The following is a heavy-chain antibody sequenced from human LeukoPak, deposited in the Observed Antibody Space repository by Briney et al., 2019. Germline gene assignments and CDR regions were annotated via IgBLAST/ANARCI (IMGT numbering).Heavy chain of an antibody. CDR1: GLTFSSYS. CDR3: AREGLGYCSSTSCYADVIDY. Sequence: PGGSLRLSCAASGLTFSSYSMNWVRQAPGKGLEWVSSISSSSSYIYYADSVKGRFTISRDSAKNSLYLQMNSLRAEDTAVYYCAREGLGYCSSTSCYADVIDYWGQGTLVTVSS. CDR2: ISSSSSYI. V-gene: IGHV3-21*01. D-gene: IGHD2-2*01. J-gene: IGHJ4*02.